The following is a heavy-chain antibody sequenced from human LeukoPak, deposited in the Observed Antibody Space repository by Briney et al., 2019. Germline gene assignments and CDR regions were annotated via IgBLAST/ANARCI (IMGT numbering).Heavy chain of an antibody. Sequence: PSETLSLTCTVSGYSISSGYYWGWIRQPPGKGLEWIGSIYHSGSTYYNPSLKSRVTISVDTSKNQFSLKLSSVTAADTAVYYCAKSSYSIFDYWGQGALVTVSS. D-gene: IGHD5-18*01. J-gene: IGHJ4*02. CDR1: GYSISSGYY. CDR3: AKSSYSIFDY. CDR2: IYHSGST. V-gene: IGHV4-38-2*02.